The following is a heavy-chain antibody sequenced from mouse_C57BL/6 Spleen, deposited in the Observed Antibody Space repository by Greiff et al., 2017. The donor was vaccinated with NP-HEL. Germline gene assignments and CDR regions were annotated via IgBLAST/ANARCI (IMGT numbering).Heavy chain of an antibody. CDR2: IFLGNGYT. V-gene: IGHV1-58*01. Sequence: VQLQQSGAELVRPGSSVKMSCKTSGYTFTSYGINWVKQRPGQGLEWIGYIFLGNGYTEYNEKFKGKATLTSDNTSSTAYMQLSSLTSENSAIDFWARLAAYAMDDWGKGTSVTVAS. CDR1: GYTFTSYG. J-gene: IGHJ4*01. D-gene: IGHD1-1*01. CDR3: ARLAAYAMDD.